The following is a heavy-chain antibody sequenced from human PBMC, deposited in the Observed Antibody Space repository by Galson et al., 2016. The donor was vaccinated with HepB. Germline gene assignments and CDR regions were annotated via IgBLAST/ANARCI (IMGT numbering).Heavy chain of an antibody. CDR2: IKEDGSRR. CDR3: AREVWHFDL. Sequence: SLRLSCAASGFTLSSSWMDWVRQAPGKGLEWVANIKEDGSRRNYVASVKGRFTISRDNAKYSLYLQMNSLRAEDTAVYYCAREVWHFDLWGRGTLVTVSS. J-gene: IGHJ2*01. CDR1: GFTLSSSW. V-gene: IGHV3-7*03.